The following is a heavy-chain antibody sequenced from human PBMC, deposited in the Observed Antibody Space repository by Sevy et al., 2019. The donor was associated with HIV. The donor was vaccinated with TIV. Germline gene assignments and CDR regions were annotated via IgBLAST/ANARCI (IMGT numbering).Heavy chain of an antibody. CDR1: GGSIRSSSHY. CDR3: TRFSNDIVVMLTPSPRRGFDI. D-gene: IGHD2-21*02. Sequence: SETLSLTCTVSGGSIRSSSHYWGWIRQSPGKGLEWIGSIYYSGRTNYKWSLKSRVTMSVDTSKNQFSLKLSSVTATDTAVYYCTRFSNDIVVMLTPSPRRGFDIWGQGTKVTVSS. J-gene: IGHJ3*02. V-gene: IGHV4-39*01. CDR2: IYYSGRT.